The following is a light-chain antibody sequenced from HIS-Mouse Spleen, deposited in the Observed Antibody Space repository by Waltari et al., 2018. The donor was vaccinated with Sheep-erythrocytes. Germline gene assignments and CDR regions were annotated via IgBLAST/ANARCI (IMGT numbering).Light chain of an antibody. CDR2: DVS. J-gene: IGLJ1*01. V-gene: IGLV2-11*01. CDR3: CSYAGSYNHV. CDR1: SSDVGCYNY. Sequence: QSALTQPRSVSGSPGQSVTISCTGTSSDVGCYNYVPWYQQHPGKAPNLMISDVSKRPSGVPDRFSGSQSGNTASLTISGLQAEDEADYSCCSYAGSYNHVFATGTKVTVL.